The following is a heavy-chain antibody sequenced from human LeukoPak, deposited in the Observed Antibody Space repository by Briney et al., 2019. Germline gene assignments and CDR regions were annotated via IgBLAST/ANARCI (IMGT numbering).Heavy chain of an antibody. D-gene: IGHD3-22*01. CDR1: GFTFSDYY. CDR3: AREHSYYDSSGYYYGSGYFDY. Sequence: GSLRLSCAASGFTFSDYYMSWIRQPPGKGLEWIGYIYYSGSTNYNPSLKSRVIISVDTSKNQFSLKLSSVTAADTAVYSCAREHSYYDSSGYYYGSGYFDYWGQGTLVTVSS. V-gene: IGHV4-59*01. J-gene: IGHJ4*02. CDR2: IYYSGST.